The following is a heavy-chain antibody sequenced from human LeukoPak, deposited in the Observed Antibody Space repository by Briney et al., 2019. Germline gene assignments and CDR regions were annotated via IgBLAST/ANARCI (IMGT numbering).Heavy chain of an antibody. CDR1: GFTFSSYA. D-gene: IGHD6-13*01. CDR3: APDLRGSAWSLDD. J-gene: IGHJ4*02. V-gene: IGHV3-23*01. Sequence: GGSLRLSCVASGFTFSSYAMSWVRQAPGKGLEWVSLISGSGASTYYPDSVKGRFTISRDNSKNTLYLQMNSLRAEDTAVYYCAPDLRGSAWSLDDWGQGTLVTVSS. CDR2: ISGSGAST.